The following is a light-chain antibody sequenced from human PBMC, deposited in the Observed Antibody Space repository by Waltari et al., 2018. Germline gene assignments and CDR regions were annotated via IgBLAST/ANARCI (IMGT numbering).Light chain of an antibody. CDR1: HSVGTS. CDR2: GAS. CDR3: QQYNNWPYT. Sequence: EIVMTHSPATLPVSPGESATLSCRASHSVGTSLAWYQQRPGQAPRFLIYGASTRGTGIPARFSGSGSGTDFTLSISSLQSEDSAVYYCQQYNNWPYTFGQGTKLEIK. V-gene: IGKV3-15*01. J-gene: IGKJ2*01.